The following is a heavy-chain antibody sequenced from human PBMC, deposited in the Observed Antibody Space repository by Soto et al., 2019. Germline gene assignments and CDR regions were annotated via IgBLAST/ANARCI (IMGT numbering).Heavy chain of an antibody. CDR3: ARGVATRPVFAFDI. D-gene: IGHD6-6*01. CDR1: GFSLTTSGVG. Sequence: QYTLMESGPTLVKPTQTLTLTCSFSGFSLTTSGVGVGWIRQPPGKALEWLAHIYWRGDEHYRPSLKSRLSITKDASKNQVVLTMTNMDPVDTATYYCARGVATRPVFAFDIWGQGTMVTVSS. CDR2: IYWRGDE. V-gene: IGHV2-5*01. J-gene: IGHJ3*02.